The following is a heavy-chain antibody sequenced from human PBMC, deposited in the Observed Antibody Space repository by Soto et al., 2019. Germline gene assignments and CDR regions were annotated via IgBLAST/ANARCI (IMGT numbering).Heavy chain of an antibody. J-gene: IGHJ4*02. V-gene: IGHV1-69*06. D-gene: IGHD3-22*01. CDR3: ARGDYYDSSGYYYVGGNY. CDR2: IITIFGTA. CDR1: GGTFSSYA. Sequence: QVQLVQSGAEVKKPGSSVKVSCKASGGTFSSYAISWVRQAPGQGLEWMGGIITIFGTANYAQKVRGRVTITADKSTNTAYMELSSLRSEDTAVYYCARGDYYDSSGYYYVGGNYWGQGPLVTVSS.